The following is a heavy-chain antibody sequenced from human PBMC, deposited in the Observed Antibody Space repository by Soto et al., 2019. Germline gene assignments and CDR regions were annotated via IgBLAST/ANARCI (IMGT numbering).Heavy chain of an antibody. Sequence: QLQLQESGPGLVKPSETLSLTCTVSGDSGGFISSSSYHWGWIRQPPGKGLEWIGNIYYSWSTYYHPSVKSRVTLSGDTSKIQFSLRLTSVTAADTAVYYCARHPPYGPLDYWVQGTLVTVSS. CDR1: GDSGGFISSSSYH. D-gene: IGHD4-17*01. J-gene: IGHJ4*02. V-gene: IGHV4-39*01. CDR2: IYYSWST. CDR3: ARHPPYGPLDY.